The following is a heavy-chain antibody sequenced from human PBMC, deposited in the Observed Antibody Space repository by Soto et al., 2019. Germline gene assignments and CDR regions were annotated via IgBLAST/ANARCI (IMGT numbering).Heavy chain of an antibody. CDR2: ITDNGGST. CDR3: AKERATTTAFDY. V-gene: IGHV3-23*01. CDR1: GFTFSRDG. D-gene: IGHD4-17*01. Sequence: GGSLRLSCAASGFTFSRDGMSWVRQAPGKGLEWVSLITDNGGSTYYADSVKGRFTISRDNTKNALFLQMNSLRAEDTAVYYCAKERATTTAFDYWGQGALVTVSS. J-gene: IGHJ4*02.